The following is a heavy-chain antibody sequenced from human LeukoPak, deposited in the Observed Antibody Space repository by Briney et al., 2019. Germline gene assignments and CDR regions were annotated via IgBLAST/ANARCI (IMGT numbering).Heavy chain of an antibody. CDR2: MYASGST. J-gene: IGHJ4*02. Sequence: SETLSLTCTVSGGSISSFYWSWIRQPPGKGLEWIAYMYASGSTNYNPSLKSRVTISIDTSKNQFSLKLRSVTAADTAVYYCARHRLYSSSSLYYWGQGALVTVSS. D-gene: IGHD6-6*01. CDR3: ARHRLYSSSSLYY. CDR1: GGSISSFY. V-gene: IGHV4-4*09.